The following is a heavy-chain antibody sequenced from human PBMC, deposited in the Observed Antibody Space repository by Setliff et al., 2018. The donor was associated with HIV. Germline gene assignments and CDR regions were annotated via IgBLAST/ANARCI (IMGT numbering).Heavy chain of an antibody. CDR1: DDSISRSSYY. Sequence: PSETLSLTCTVTDDSISRSSYYWAWIRQSPGKGLEWIGSIYYSGSTYYNPSLKSRVTISVVTSKKQFSLKLRSVTAADTAVYYCARELGLGTFYYDSTGYHDAFDIWGEGTMVTVS. CDR2: IYYSGST. CDR3: ARELGLGTFYYDSTGYHDAFDI. J-gene: IGHJ3*02. D-gene: IGHD3-22*01. V-gene: IGHV4-39*07.